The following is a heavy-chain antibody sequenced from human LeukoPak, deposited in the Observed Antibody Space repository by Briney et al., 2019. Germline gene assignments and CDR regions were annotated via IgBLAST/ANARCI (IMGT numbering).Heavy chain of an antibody. CDR1: GFTFSSYE. Sequence: GGSLRLSCAASGFTFSSYEMNWVRQAPGKGLEWVSYISSSGSTIYYADSVKGRFTISRDNAKNSLYLQMNSLRAEDTAVYYCARQNMVRGLDYWGQGTLVTVSS. D-gene: IGHD3-10*01. V-gene: IGHV3-48*03. J-gene: IGHJ4*02. CDR3: ARQNMVRGLDY. CDR2: ISSSGSTI.